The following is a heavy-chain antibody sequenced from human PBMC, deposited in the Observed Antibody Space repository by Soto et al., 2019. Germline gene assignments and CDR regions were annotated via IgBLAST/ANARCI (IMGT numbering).Heavy chain of an antibody. CDR1: GGTFSSYT. CDR3: ARDGYCSGGSCQYWYFDL. D-gene: IGHD2-15*01. V-gene: IGHV1-69*08. CDR2: IIPILGIA. Sequence: QVQLVQSGAEVKKPGSSVKVSCKASGGTFSSYTISWVRQAPGQGLEWMGRIIPILGIANYAQKFQGRVTITADKSTSTAYIELSSLRSEDTAVYYCARDGYCSGGSCQYWYFDLWGRGTLVTVSS. J-gene: IGHJ2*01.